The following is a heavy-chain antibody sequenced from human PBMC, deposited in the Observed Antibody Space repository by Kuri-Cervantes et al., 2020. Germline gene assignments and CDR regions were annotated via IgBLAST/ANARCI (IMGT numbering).Heavy chain of an antibody. J-gene: IGHJ4*02. D-gene: IGHD2-2*01. CDR3: ARGKYCSSTSCYGSFDY. CDR2: IIPILGIA. Sequence: SVKVSCKASGGTFSSYTISWVRQAPGQGLEWMGRIIPILGIANYAQKFQGRVTITADKSTSTAYMELSSLRSEDTAVYYCARGKYCSSTSCYGSFDYWGQGTLVTVSS. V-gene: IGHV1-69*02. CDR1: GGTFSSYT.